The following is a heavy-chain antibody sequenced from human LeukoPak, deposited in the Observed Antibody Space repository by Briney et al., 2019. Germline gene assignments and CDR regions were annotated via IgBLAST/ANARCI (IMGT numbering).Heavy chain of an antibody. CDR3: ARVGSRLWFGGSSDY. CDR2: ISAYNGNT. CDR1: GYTFTSYG. D-gene: IGHD3-10*01. J-gene: IGHJ4*02. Sequence: GASVKVSCKASGYTFTSYGISWVRQAPGQGLEWMGWISAYNGNTNYAQKLQGRVTMTTDTSTSTAYMELRSLRSDDTAVYYCARVGSRLWFGGSSDYWGQGTLVTASS. V-gene: IGHV1-18*01.